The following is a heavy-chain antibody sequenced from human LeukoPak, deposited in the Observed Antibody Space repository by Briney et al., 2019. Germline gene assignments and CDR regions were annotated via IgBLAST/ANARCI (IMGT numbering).Heavy chain of an antibody. CDR3: ASPKNLDWERYFDL. J-gene: IGHJ2*01. CDR1: GFTFSDSA. V-gene: IGHV3-73*01. Sequence: QPGGSLRLSCAASGFTFSDSAMHWVRQASGKGLEWVGRIRGKANKYATIYGTSVKGRFTISRDDSKNMAFLQMNSLKIEDTAMYYCASPKNLDWERYFDLWGRGTLVTVSS. CDR2: IRGKANKYAT. D-gene: IGHD3/OR15-3a*01.